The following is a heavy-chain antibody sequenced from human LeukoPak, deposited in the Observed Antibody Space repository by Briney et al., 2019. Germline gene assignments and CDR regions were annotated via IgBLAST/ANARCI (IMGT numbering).Heavy chain of an antibody. CDR1: GFTVSSNE. D-gene: IGHD2-21*02. Sequence: GGSLRLSCAASGFTVSSNEMSWVRQAPGKGLEWVSAISGSGGSTYYADSVKGRFTISRDNSKNTLYLQMNSLRAEDTAVYYCAIKPQMTHVDYWGQGTLVTVSS. CDR3: AIKPQMTHVDY. CDR2: ISGSGGST. J-gene: IGHJ4*02. V-gene: IGHV3-23*01.